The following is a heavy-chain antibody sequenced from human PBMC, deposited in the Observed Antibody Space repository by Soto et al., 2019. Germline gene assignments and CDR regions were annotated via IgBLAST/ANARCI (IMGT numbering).Heavy chain of an antibody. J-gene: IGHJ6*02. V-gene: IGHV4-4*02. D-gene: IGHD2-2*01. CDR3: ARAVYCTTANCWDDFHYYNIDV. CDR1: GDSINNTYW. Sequence: QVQLQQSGPGLVKPSGTLSLTCFVSGDSINNTYWWSWVRQAPEKGLEWIGESYHTGASSYMPSLRGRITLSVDTSKHQFSLKLPSVTAADTAVYYCARAVYCTTANCWDDFHYYNIDVWGQGTAVTVSS. CDR2: SYHTGAS.